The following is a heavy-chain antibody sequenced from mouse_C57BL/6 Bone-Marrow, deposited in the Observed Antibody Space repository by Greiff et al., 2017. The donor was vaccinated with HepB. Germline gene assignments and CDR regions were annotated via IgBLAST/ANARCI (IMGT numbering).Heavy chain of an antibody. J-gene: IGHJ3*01. CDR1: GYTFTSYG. CDR3: ARCYDYDWFAY. Sequence: QVHVKQSGAELARPGASVKLSCKASGYTFTSYGISWVKQRTGQGLEWIGNIYPSDSETHYNQKFKDKATLTVDKSSSTAYMQLSSLTSEDSAVYYCARCYDYDWFAYWGQGTLVTVSA. CDR2: IYPSDSET. V-gene: IGHV1-61*01. D-gene: IGHD2-4*01.